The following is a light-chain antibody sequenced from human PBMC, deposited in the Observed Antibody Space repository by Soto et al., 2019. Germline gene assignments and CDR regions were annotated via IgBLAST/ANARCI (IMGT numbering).Light chain of an antibody. CDR3: QQYGSSPWT. Sequence: EVVMTQSPATLSVSPGERATLSCRASQSVSSSLAWYQQKPGRAPRLLIYGAPTRATGIPARFSGSGSGTEFTLTISRLEPEDFAVYYCQQYGSSPWTFGQGTKWIS. CDR1: QSVSSS. CDR2: GAP. V-gene: IGKV3D-15*01. J-gene: IGKJ1*01.